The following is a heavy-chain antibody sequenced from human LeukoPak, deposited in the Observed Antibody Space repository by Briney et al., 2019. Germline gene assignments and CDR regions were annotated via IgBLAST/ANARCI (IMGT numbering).Heavy chain of an antibody. J-gene: IGHJ4*02. D-gene: IGHD4-17*01. V-gene: IGHV3-48*01. CDR1: GFTFSSYS. CDR3: ARPYGDYGPFDY. Sequence: RGSLRLSCAASGFTFSSYSMNWLRQAPGKGLDWVSYISSNSGTIYYADSVKGRFTISRDNAKNSLYTQMNSLRAENTAVYCCARPYGDYGPFDYWGQGPLVPVSA. CDR2: ISSNSGTI.